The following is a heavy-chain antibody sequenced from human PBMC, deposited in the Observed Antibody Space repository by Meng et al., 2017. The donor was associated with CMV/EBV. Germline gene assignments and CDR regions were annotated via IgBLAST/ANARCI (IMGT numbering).Heavy chain of an antibody. Sequence: KVSCKGSGYSFTSYWIGWVRQMPGKGLEWMGIIYPGDSDTRYSPSFQGQVTISADKSISTAYLQWSSLKASDTAMYYCARPGPRGIAAADYWGQGTLVIVSS. V-gene: IGHV5-51*01. D-gene: IGHD6-13*01. CDR3: ARPGPRGIAAADY. CDR2: IYPGDSDT. J-gene: IGHJ4*02. CDR1: GYSFTSYW.